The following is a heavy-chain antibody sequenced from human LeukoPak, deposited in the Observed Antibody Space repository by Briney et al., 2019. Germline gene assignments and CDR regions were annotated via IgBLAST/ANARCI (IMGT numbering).Heavy chain of an antibody. J-gene: IGHJ4*02. CDR1: GFTFSSYG. Sequence: GGSLRLSCAASGFTFSSYGMHWVRQAPGKGLEWVAVISYDVGKKYYADSVKGRFTISRDNSKNTLYLQMNSLRAEDTAVYYCATERGRFLEWLLYNWGQGTLVTVSS. CDR2: ISYDVGKK. CDR3: ATERGRFLEWLLYN. D-gene: IGHD3-3*01. V-gene: IGHV3-30*03.